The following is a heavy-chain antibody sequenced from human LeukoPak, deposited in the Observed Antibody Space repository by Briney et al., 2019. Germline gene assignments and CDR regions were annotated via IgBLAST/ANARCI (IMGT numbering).Heavy chain of an antibody. Sequence: PSGTLSLTCTVSGGSISRYHWSWVRQPPGKGLEWIGYIHDTGSTNFNPSLKSRVTMSVDTSENQFSLQLSSVTAADTALYYCATHDGSSWFYFDYWSQGTLVTVSS. CDR2: IHDTGST. D-gene: IGHD6-13*01. V-gene: IGHV4-59*08. CDR1: GGSISRYH. CDR3: ATHDGSSWFYFDY. J-gene: IGHJ4*02.